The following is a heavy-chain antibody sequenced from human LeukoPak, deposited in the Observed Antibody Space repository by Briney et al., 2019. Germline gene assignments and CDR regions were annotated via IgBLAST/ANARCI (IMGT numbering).Heavy chain of an antibody. V-gene: IGHV3-48*03. J-gene: IGHJ6*02. CDR1: GFTFSSYE. CDR3: ASLGSGSYPNYGMDV. Sequence: PGGSLRLSCAASGFTFSSYEMNWVRQAPGKGLEWVSYISSSGSTIYYADSVKGRFTISRDNAKNSLYLQMNSLGAEDTAVYYCASLGSGSYPNYGMDVWGQGTPVTVSS. D-gene: IGHD3-10*02. CDR2: ISSSGSTI.